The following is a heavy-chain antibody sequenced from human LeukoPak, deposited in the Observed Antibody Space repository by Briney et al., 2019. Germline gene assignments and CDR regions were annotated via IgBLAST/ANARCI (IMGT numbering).Heavy chain of an antibody. CDR3: TTDRWYSADH. CDR1: GFTFSSYA. J-gene: IGHJ5*02. D-gene: IGHD2-15*01. CDR2: IEKNGSGK. V-gene: IGHV3-7*03. Sequence: GGSLRPSCAASGFTFSSYAMSWVRQAPGKGLEWVAIIEKNGSGKNYVDSVKGRFIISRDNAKNSLFLQMDSLKVEDTAIYYCTTDRWYSADHWGQGTLVTVSS.